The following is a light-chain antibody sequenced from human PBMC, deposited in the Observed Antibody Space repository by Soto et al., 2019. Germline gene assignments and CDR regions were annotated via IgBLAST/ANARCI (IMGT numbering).Light chain of an antibody. CDR1: QSVSRSY. CDR3: HQYGSSPFIT. V-gene: IGKV3-20*01. Sequence: EIALTQSPGTLSSSPGERATLSCRASQSVSRSYLAWYQQKPGQAPRLLIYAASSRATGIPDRFSGSGSGTDFTLTISRLEPEDFAVYYCHQYGSSPFITFGQGTRLEIK. CDR2: AAS. J-gene: IGKJ5*01.